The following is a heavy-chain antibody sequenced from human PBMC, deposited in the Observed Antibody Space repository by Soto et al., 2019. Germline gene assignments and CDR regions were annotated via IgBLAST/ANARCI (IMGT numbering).Heavy chain of an antibody. CDR2: IYYSGST. Sequence: SETLSLTCTVSGGSISSGGYYCSWIRQHPGKGLEWIGYIYYSGSTYYNPSLKSRVTISVDTSKNQFSLKLSSVTAADTAVYYCASNRPHPPHSFDPCGPGTLVTVSS. V-gene: IGHV4-31*03. CDR3: ASNRPHPPHSFDP. J-gene: IGHJ5*02. CDR1: GGSISSGGYY.